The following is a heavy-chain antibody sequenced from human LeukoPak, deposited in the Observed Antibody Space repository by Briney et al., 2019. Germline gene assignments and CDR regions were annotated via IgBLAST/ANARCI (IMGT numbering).Heavy chain of an antibody. Sequence: GESLKISCKASGYSFSNYWIGWVRQMPGKGLEWMGIIYPGDADTRYSPSFQGQVTISAVKSINTAFLQWSSLKASDTAMYYCARRVSYDYGDYWYFEYWGQGTLVTVSS. CDR2: IYPGDADT. D-gene: IGHD4-17*01. J-gene: IGHJ4*02. CDR1: GYSFSNYW. V-gene: IGHV5-51*01. CDR3: ARRVSYDYGDYWYFEY.